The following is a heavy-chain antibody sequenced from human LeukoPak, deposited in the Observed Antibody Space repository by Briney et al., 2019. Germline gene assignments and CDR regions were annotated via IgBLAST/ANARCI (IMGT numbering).Heavy chain of an antibody. CDR1: GGTFSSYA. J-gene: IGHJ4*02. V-gene: IGHV1-69*13. Sequence: SVKVSCKASGGTFSSYAISWVRQAPGQGLEWMGGIIPIFGTADYAQKFQGRVTITADESTSTAYMELSSLRSEDTAVYYCAREGLDSSGYCHFDYWGQGTLVTVSS. D-gene: IGHD3-22*01. CDR3: AREGLDSSGYCHFDY. CDR2: IIPIFGTA.